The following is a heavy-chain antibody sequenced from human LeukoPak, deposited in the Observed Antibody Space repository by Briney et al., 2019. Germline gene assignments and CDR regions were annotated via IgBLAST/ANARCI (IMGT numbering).Heavy chain of an antibody. V-gene: IGHV1-2*02. CDR1: GYTITGHY. J-gene: IGHJ4*02. CDR2: IKPDTGAT. CDR3: ARDHDFGPDY. D-gene: IGHD4/OR15-4a*01. Sequence: GASVKVSCKASGYTITGHYFHWLRQAPGQGLEWMGWIKPDTGATNFAQKFHGRLTMTTDTSISTGYMELRSLTSDDTAMYYCARDHDFGPDYWGQGTLVTVS.